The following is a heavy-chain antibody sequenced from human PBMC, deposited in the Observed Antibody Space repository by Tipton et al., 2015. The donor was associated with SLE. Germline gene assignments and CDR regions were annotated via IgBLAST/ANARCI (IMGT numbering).Heavy chain of an antibody. J-gene: IGHJ4*02. V-gene: IGHV4-39*07. CDR2: LSYSGST. CDR3: ARDVGGYNTGWFPYYFDY. D-gene: IGHD2-8*02. CDR1: GGSFTSSSFY. Sequence: TLSLTCTVSGGSFTSSSFYWAWIRQPPGKGLEWIGSLSYSGSTNYNSSLKSRLTISVDTSKNQFSLKLSSVTAADTAVYYCARDVGGYNTGWFPYYFDYWGQGTLVTVSS.